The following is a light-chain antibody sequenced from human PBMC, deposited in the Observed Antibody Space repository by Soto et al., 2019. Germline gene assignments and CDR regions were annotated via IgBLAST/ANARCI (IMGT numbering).Light chain of an antibody. CDR2: GAS. V-gene: IGKV3-20*01. Sequence: EMVLTQSPGNLSLSPGERATLSCRASQSVSSSYLAWYQQKPGQAPRLLIYGASSRATGIPDRFSGGGSGTDFTLTISRLEPEDFAVYYCQQYGSSPQSFGQGTKVDIK. CDR1: QSVSSSY. CDR3: QQYGSSPQS. J-gene: IGKJ1*01.